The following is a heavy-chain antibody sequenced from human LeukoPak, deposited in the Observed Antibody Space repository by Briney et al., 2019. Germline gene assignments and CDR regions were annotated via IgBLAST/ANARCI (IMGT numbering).Heavy chain of an antibody. CDR2: INHSGST. J-gene: IGHJ5*02. V-gene: IGHV4-34*01. Sequence: PSETLSLTCAVYGGSFSGYYWSWIRQPPGKGLEWIGEINHSGSTNYNPSLKSRVTISVDTSKNQFSLKLSSVTAADTAVYYCARVKTGIVAVTAVRRAGPNWFDPWGQGTLVTVSS. CDR3: ARVKTGIVAVTAVRRAGPNWFDP. CDR1: GGSFSGYY. D-gene: IGHD2-21*02.